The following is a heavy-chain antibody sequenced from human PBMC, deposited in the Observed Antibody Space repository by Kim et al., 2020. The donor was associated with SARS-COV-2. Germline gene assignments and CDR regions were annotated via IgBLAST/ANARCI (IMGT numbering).Heavy chain of an antibody. CDR3: ARAHVDSEYYFDY. CDR1: GGSISSYY. D-gene: IGHD5-12*01. J-gene: IGHJ4*02. V-gene: IGHV4-59*13. CDR2: IYYSGST. Sequence: SETLSLTCTVSGGSISSYYWSWIRQPPGKGLEWIGYIYYSGSTNYNPSLKSRVTISVDTSKNQFSLKLSSVTAADTAVYYCARAHVDSEYYFDYWGQGTLVTVSS.